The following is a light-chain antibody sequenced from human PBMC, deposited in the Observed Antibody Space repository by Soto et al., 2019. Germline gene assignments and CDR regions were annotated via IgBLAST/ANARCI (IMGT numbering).Light chain of an antibody. CDR2: GTS. CDR1: QSVSSSH. V-gene: IGKV3-20*01. CDR3: QQYVTSPT. Sequence: EIVLTQSPGTLSLSPGERATLSCRASQSVSSSHLAWYQQKPGQAPRLLIYGTSIRATGIPDRFSGSGSGTDFTLTISRLEPEDLAVFYCQQYVTSPTFGQETKVEIK. J-gene: IGKJ1*01.